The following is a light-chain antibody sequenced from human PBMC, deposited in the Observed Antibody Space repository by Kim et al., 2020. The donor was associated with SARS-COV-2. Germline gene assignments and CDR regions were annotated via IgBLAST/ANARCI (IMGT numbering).Light chain of an antibody. V-gene: IGKV1-27*01. J-gene: IGKJ3*01. Sequence: ASVGDRLTITCRASQGIGNYLAWYQQKPEKVPKLLIYAASAVQSGVPSRFSGSESGTDFTLTIRSLQPEDVATYYCQKYNSAPFTFGPRTKVDIK. CDR1: QGIGNY. CDR2: AAS. CDR3: QKYNSAPFT.